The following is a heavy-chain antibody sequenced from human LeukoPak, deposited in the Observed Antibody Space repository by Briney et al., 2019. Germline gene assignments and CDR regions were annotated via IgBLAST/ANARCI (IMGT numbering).Heavy chain of an antibody. CDR2: INHSGST. V-gene: IGHV4-34*01. CDR3: ARGDSSGYYVDY. Sequence: SETLSLACAVYGGSFSGYYWSWIRQPPGKGLEWIGEINHSGSTNYNPSLKSRVTISVDTSKNQFSLKLSSVTAADTAVCYCARGDSSGYYVDYWGQGTLVTVSS. CDR1: GGSFSGYY. J-gene: IGHJ4*02. D-gene: IGHD3-22*01.